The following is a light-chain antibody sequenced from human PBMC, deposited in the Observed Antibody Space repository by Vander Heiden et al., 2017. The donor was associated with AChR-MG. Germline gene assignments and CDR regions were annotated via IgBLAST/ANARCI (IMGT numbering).Light chain of an antibody. Sequence: QPALTPPRSVSGSPGRSVTISCTGTSNDIGRSKHVSWYQQHPRQCPKLMIYDVIQRPAGVPGRFSGSKSGNTASLTISGLQAEDEADYYGSSYTGSNTRVFGGGTNL. CDR1: SNDIGRSKH. V-gene: IGLV2-11*01. J-gene: IGLJ3*02. CDR3: SSYTGSNTRV. CDR2: DVI.